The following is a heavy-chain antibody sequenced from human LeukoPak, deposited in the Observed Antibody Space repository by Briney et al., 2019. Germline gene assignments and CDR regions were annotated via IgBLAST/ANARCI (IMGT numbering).Heavy chain of an antibody. J-gene: IGHJ4*02. CDR3: AKAGSFFGGLISSSWFSDYFDY. Sequence: GGSLRLSCAASGFTFSSYAMSWVRQAPGKGLEWVSAISGSGGSTDYADSVKGRFTISRDNSKNTLYLQMNSLRAEDTAVYYCAKAGSFFGGLISSSWFSDYFDYWGQGTLVTVSS. V-gene: IGHV3-23*01. CDR2: ISGSGGST. D-gene: IGHD6-13*01. CDR1: GFTFSSYA.